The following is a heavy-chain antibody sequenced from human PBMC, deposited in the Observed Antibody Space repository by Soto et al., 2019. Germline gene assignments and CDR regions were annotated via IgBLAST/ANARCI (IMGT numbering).Heavy chain of an antibody. D-gene: IGHD6-19*01. V-gene: IGHV4-39*01. J-gene: IGHJ2*01. Sequence: QLQLQESGPGLVKPSETLSLTCTVSGGSISSSSYYWGWIRQPPGKGLEWIGSIYYSGSTYYNPSLKRRVTISVDTSKNQFSLKLSSVTAADTAVYYCARPGPDSSGWYDVWYFDLWGRGTLVTVSS. CDR1: GGSISSSSYY. CDR3: ARPGPDSSGWYDVWYFDL. CDR2: IYYSGST.